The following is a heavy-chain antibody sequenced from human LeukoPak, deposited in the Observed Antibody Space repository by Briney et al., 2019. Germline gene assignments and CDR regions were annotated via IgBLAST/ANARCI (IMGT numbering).Heavy chain of an antibody. V-gene: IGHV3-20*04. D-gene: IGHD6-13*01. CDR3: AREDIAAAVSDYYMDV. J-gene: IGHJ6*03. CDR2: INWNGGST. Sequence: GGSLRLPCAASGFTFDDYGMSWVRQAPGKGLEWVSGINWNGGSTGYADSVKGRFTISRDNAKNSLYLQMNSLRAEDTALYYCAREDIAAAVSDYYMDVWGKGTPVTVSS. CDR1: GFTFDDYG.